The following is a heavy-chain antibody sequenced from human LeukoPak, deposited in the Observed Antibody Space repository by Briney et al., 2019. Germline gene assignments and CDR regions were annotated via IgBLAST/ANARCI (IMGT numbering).Heavy chain of an antibody. J-gene: IGHJ2*01. Sequence: GESLKTSCKGSGYSFTSYWIGWVRQMPGKGLEWMGIIYPGDSDTRYSPSFQGQVTISADKSISTAYLQWSNLKASDTAMYYCARHPRSPNWYFDLGGRGTLVTVSS. CDR1: GYSFTSYW. CDR2: IYPGDSDT. V-gene: IGHV5-51*01. CDR3: ARHPRSPNWYFDL.